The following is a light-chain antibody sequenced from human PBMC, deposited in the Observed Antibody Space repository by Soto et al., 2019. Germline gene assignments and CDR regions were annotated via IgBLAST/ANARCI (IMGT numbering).Light chain of an antibody. CDR3: SSYTSSSPYV. V-gene: IGLV2-14*01. Sequence: SALTQPASVSGSPGQSITISCTGTSRDVGGYNSVSWYQQHPGKAPKLMIYEVSNRPSGVSNRFSGSKSGNTASLTISGLQAEDEADYYCSSYTSSSPYVFGTGTKVTVL. J-gene: IGLJ1*01. CDR1: SRDVGGYNS. CDR2: EVS.